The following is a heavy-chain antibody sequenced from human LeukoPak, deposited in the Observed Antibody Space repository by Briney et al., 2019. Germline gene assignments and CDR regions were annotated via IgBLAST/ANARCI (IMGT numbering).Heavy chain of an antibody. D-gene: IGHD4-17*01. Sequence: GSLRLSCAASGFTFSAYWMHWVRQVPGKGLVWVAHINTYGTTTTYGDSVEGRFTISRDNAENALYLEMNSLRDDDTAVYYCARGSNTVTKKDWFSAWDQGTQVTVSS. CDR2: INTYGTTT. V-gene: IGHV3-74*03. J-gene: IGHJ5*02. CDR3: ARGSNTVTKKDWFSA. CDR1: GFTFSAYW.